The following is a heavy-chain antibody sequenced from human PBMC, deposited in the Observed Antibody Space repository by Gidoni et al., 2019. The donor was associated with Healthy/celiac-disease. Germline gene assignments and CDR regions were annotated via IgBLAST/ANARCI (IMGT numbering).Heavy chain of an antibody. CDR2: ISYSGST. V-gene: IGHV4-59*01. CDR3: ARDSAVECSSTSCGAIDY. J-gene: IGHJ4*02. D-gene: IGHD2-2*01. Sequence: QVQLQESGPGLVKPSETLSLTCTVSGGSISSYYWSWIRQPPGKGLEWIGYISYSGSTNYNPSLKSRVTISVDTSKNQFSLKLSSVTAADTAVYYCARDSAVECSSTSCGAIDYWGQGTLVTVSS. CDR1: GGSISSYY.